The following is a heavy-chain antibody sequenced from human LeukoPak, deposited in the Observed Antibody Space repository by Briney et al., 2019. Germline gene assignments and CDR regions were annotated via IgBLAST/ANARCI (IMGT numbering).Heavy chain of an antibody. CDR1: GYTFTSYA. CDR2: VNAGNGNT. J-gene: IGHJ4*02. D-gene: IGHD3-22*01. Sequence: ASVKVSCKASGYTFTSYAMHWVRQAPGQRLEWMGWVNAGNGNTKYSQKFQGRVTITRDTSISTAYMELSRLRSDDTAVYYCARETRWYYDSSGYGGHYWGQGTLSPSPQ. CDR3: ARETRWYYDSSGYGGHY. V-gene: IGHV1-3*01.